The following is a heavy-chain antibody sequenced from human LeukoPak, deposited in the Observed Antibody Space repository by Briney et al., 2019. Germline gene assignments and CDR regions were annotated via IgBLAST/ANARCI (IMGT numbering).Heavy chain of an antibody. Sequence: GESLQISCQGSGYNFSNNWIGWVRQMPGKGLEWMGIIYPGDSDTRYGPSFQGQVTISADKSIGAAYLQWSSLKASDTAVYFCVRTIPPYYFDHWGQGTLVTVSS. D-gene: IGHD2-21*01. CDR3: VRTIPPYYFDH. CDR2: IYPGDSDT. CDR1: GYNFSNNW. J-gene: IGHJ4*02. V-gene: IGHV5-51*01.